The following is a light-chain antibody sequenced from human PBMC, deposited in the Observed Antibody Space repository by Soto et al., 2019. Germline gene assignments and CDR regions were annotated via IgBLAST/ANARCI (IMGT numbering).Light chain of an antibody. CDR3: QQYGSSPFT. J-gene: IGKJ3*01. CDR1: QSVTSRN. V-gene: IGKV3-20*01. Sequence: EIVLTQSPGTLSLSPGERATLSCRASQSVTSRNLAWYQQKPGQAPRLLIYGASSGATGSPDRFSGSGSGTDFTLTISRLEPEDFAVYYCQQYGSSPFTFGPGTNVDIK. CDR2: GAS.